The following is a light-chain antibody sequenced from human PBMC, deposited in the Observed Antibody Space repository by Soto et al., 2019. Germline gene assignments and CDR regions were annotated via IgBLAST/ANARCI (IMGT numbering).Light chain of an antibody. CDR1: QSISGY. CDR2: TAS. CDR3: PQGYTTPIT. J-gene: IGKJ5*01. V-gene: IGKV1-39*01. Sequence: DVEMTQSTTSLSASVGDRVTITCRASQSISGYLNWYQQKPGRAPKLLIYTASSLQSGVPSRFSGSGSGTDFTLTISSLQPEDFATYHCPQGYTTPITFGQGTLLEIK.